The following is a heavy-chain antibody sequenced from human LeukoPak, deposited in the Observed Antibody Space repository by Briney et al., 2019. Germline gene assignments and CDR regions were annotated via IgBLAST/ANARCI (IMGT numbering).Heavy chain of an antibody. CDR3: ARDAGATPYFDY. J-gene: IGHJ4*02. Sequence: PGGSLRLSCAASGFTFSSYEMNWVRQAPGKGLEWVSYISSSGSTIYYADSVKGRFTISRDNAKNSLYLQMNSLRAEDTAVFYCARDAGATPYFDYWGQGTLVTVSS. V-gene: IGHV3-48*03. D-gene: IGHD1-26*01. CDR1: GFTFSSYE. CDR2: ISSSGSTI.